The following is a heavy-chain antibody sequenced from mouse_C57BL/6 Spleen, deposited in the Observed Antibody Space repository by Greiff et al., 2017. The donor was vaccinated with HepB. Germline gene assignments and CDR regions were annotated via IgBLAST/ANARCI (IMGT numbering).Heavy chain of an antibody. D-gene: IGHD4-1*01. CDR1: GYAFSSSW. CDR3: ARRGLPGAMDY. J-gene: IGHJ4*01. Sequence: VQLQASGPELVKPGASVKISCKASGYAFSSSWMNWVKQRPGKGLEWIGRIYPGDGDTNYNGKFKGKATLTADKSSSTAYLQLSSLTSEDSAVYFCARRGLPGAMDYWGQGTSVTVSS. CDR2: IYPGDGDT. V-gene: IGHV1-82*01.